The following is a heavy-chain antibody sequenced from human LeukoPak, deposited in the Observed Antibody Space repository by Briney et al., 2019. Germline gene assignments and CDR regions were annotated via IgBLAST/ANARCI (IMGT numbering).Heavy chain of an antibody. J-gene: IGHJ4*02. V-gene: IGHV4-59*01. CDR3: ARGAAGYSYG. CDR2: IYYSGST. D-gene: IGHD5-18*01. CDR1: GGSISSYY. Sequence: SETLSLTCTVFGGSISSYYWSWIRQPPGKGLEWIGHIYYSGSTNYNPSLKSRVTISIDTSKNQFSLRLSSVTAADTAVYYCARGAAGYSYGWGQGTLVTVSS.